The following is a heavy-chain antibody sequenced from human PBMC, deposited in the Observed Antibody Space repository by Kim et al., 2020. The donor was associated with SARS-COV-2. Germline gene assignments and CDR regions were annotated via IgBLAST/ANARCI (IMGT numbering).Heavy chain of an antibody. CDR2: GSK. CDR3: ARSSLLDFDY. J-gene: IGHJ4*02. D-gene: IGHD3-16*02. Sequence: GSKNQAKKLQGRVTMTRDTSISTVYLGLASLGSDDTAVYYCARSSLLDFDYWGQGTLVTVSS. V-gene: IGHV1-2*02.